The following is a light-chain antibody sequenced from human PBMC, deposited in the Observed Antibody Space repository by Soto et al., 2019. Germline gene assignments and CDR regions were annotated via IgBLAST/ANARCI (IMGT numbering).Light chain of an antibody. V-gene: IGKV3-20*01. CDR3: QQYGRSPYT. J-gene: IGKJ2*01. CDR1: QSVSSNN. Sequence: EIVLTQSPGTLPLSPGERATLSYRASQSVSSNNLAWYRQKPGQAPRLLMYGVSSRATGIPDRFSGSGSGTDFTLTISRLEPEDFVVYYCQQYGRSPYTFGQGTKLEIK. CDR2: GVS.